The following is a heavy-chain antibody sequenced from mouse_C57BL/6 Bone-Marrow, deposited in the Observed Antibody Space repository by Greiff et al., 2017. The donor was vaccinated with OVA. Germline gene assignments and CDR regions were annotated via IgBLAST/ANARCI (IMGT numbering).Heavy chain of an antibody. Sequence: QVQLKQPGAELVRPGSSVKLSCKASGYTFTSYWMHWVKQRPIQGLEWIGNIDPSDSETHYNQKFKDKATLTVDKSSSTAYMQLSSLTSEDSAVYYCVTTVVAKYFDVWGTGTTVTVSS. CDR2: IDPSDSET. CDR1: GYTFTSYW. D-gene: IGHD1-1*01. V-gene: IGHV1-52*01. CDR3: VTTVVAKYFDV. J-gene: IGHJ1*03.